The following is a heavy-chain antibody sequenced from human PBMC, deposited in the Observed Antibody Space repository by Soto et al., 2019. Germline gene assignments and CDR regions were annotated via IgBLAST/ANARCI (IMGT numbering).Heavy chain of an antibody. CDR1: GGSISSGDIY. CDR2: IYNSAKT. D-gene: IGHD4-4*01. CDR3: AGSLTRSKWFAP. J-gene: IGHJ5*02. Sequence: QVQLQESGPGLVKPSRTLSLTCTVSGGSISSGDIYWSWIRQPPGKGVEWIGYIYNSAKTFYNPSLNWRVTIPLDASNNHFSLELSSVPASDTAVDYCAGSLTRSKWFAPSGQGTLVTVCS. V-gene: IGHV4-30-4*01.